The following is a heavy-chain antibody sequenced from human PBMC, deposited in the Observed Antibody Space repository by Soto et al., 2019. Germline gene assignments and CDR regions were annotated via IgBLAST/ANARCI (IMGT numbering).Heavy chain of an antibody. D-gene: IGHD1-7*01. CDR1: GFTFSPYA. J-gene: IGHJ3*02. CDR3: AKDPNGNYVGAFDM. CDR2: ISSSGDST. V-gene: IGHV3-23*01. Sequence: GGSLRLSCVASGFTFSPYAMSWVRQAPGKGLEWVSGISSSGDSTYYAESVKGRFTISRDNSKNMLYLQMSSLRADDMSLYYCAKDPNGNYVGAFDMRGHGTMVTVSS.